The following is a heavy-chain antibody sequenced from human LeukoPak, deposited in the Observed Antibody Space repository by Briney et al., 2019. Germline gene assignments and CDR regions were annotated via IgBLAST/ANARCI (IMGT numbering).Heavy chain of an antibody. Sequence: ASVKVSCKVSGYTLTELSMHWVRQAPGKGLEWMGGFDPEDGETIYAQKFQGRVTMTEDTSTDTAYMELSSLRSEDTAVYYCATPSDYGDQAPFDYWGQGTLVTVSS. CDR2: FDPEDGET. V-gene: IGHV1-24*01. D-gene: IGHD4-17*01. CDR3: ATPSDYGDQAPFDY. J-gene: IGHJ4*02. CDR1: GYTLTELS.